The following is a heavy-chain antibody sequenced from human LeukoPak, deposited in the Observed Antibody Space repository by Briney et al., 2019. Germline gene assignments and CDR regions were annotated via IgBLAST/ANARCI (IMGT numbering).Heavy chain of an antibody. CDR1: GFTLSNYW. CDR3: VGAAADTTPRP. J-gene: IGHJ4*02. CDR2: VSNDGRST. D-gene: IGHD6-13*01. Sequence: GGSLRLSCAASGFTLSNYWMHWVRQGPGKGLVWVSRVSNDGRSTAYADSVRGRFTISRDNAKNTLYLQMNSLRAEDTAVYYCVGAAADTTPRPWGQGTLVTVYS. V-gene: IGHV3-74*01.